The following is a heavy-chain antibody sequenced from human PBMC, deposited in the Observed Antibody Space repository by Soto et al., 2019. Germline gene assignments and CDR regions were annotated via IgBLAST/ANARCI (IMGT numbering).Heavy chain of an antibody. CDR2: INTYNGNT. Sequence: QVQLVQSRAEVKNPGASVKVSCKASGYSFTRYGIDWARQAPGQGLEWMGWINTYNGNTNYAQNLQGRVTLTTDTSTSTADMELMSLRSNDTAIYYCAMVDVYVTPSPQDVWGQGTTVIVSS. CDR1: GYSFTRYG. V-gene: IGHV1-18*01. J-gene: IGHJ6*02. D-gene: IGHD3-16*01. CDR3: AMVDVYVTPSPQDV.